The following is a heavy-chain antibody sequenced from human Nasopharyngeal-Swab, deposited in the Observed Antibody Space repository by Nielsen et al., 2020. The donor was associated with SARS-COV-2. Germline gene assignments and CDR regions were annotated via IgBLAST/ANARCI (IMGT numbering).Heavy chain of an antibody. J-gene: IGHJ4*02. V-gene: IGHV2-70*13. CDR3: ARVPPLDYYFDY. CDR1: GFSLTTSGMS. Sequence: SGSTLVKPTQTLTLTCTFSGFSLTTSGMSVSWIRQPPGKALEWLALIDWDDDKYYITSLKTRLTISKDTSKNQVVLTMTNMDPVDTATYYCARVPPLDYYFDYWGQGTLVTVSS. CDR2: IDWDDDK.